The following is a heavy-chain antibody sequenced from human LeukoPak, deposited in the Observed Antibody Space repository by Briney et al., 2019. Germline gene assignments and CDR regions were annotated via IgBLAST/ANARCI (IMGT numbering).Heavy chain of an antibody. CDR3: ARSILHSGGSCCWYYFDY. CDR2: IYYSGST. J-gene: IGHJ4*02. Sequence: SETLSLTCTVSGGSIGSHYWSWIRQPPGKGLEWIGYIYYSGSTDYNPSLKSRVTMSVDTSKNQFSLKLSSMTAADTAVYYCARSILHSGGSCCWYYFDYWGQGALVTVSS. CDR1: GGSIGSHY. V-gene: IGHV4-59*11. D-gene: IGHD2-15*01.